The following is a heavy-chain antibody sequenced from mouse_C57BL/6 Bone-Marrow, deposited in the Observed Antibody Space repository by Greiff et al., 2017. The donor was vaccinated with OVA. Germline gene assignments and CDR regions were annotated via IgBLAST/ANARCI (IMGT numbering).Heavy chain of an antibody. J-gene: IGHJ3*01. CDR3: ARDAEYYGSKIFFAY. D-gene: IGHD1-1*01. CDR1: GFTFSDFY. CDR2: SRNKANDYTT. V-gene: IGHV7-1*01. Sequence: DVHLVESGGGLVQSGRSLRLSCATSGFTFSDFYMEWVRQAPGKGLEWIAASRNKANDYTTEYSASVKGRFIVSRATSKNILYLQMNALSADDTANYYCARDAEYYGSKIFFAYWGQGTLVTVSA.